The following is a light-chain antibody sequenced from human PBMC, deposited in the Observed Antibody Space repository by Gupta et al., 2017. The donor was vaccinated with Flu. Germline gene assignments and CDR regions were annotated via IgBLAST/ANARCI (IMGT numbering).Light chain of an antibody. CDR3: QQRSNWPIT. CDR1: QSVSSY. CDR2: DAS. J-gene: IGKJ5*01. Sequence: EIVLTQSPATLSLSPGERATLSCRASQSVSSYLAWYQQKPGQAPRLLIYDASNRATGIPARCSVSGSGTDFTLTISSLEPEDFAVYYCQQRSNWPITFGQGTRLEIK. V-gene: IGKV3-11*01.